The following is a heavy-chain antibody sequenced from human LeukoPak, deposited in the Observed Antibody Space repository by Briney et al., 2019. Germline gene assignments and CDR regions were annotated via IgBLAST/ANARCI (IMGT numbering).Heavy chain of an antibody. Sequence: SETLSLTCTVPVGSIRINSWSWIRQPAGKGLEWIWRIYTSGSTNYNPSPQSRVTMSVGTSKNQFSLELSSVTAADTAVYYCARERLAMVRGVLPKEAWGWFDPWGQGTLVTVSS. CDR3: ARERLAMVRGVLPKEAWGWFDP. V-gene: IGHV4-4*07. J-gene: IGHJ5*02. CDR1: VGSIRINS. CDR2: IYTSGST. D-gene: IGHD3-10*01.